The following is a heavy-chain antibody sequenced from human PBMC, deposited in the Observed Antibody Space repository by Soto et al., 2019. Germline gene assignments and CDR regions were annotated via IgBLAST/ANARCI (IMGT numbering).Heavy chain of an antibody. CDR3: ARSYSSSAFDI. J-gene: IGHJ3*02. V-gene: IGHV3-9*01. D-gene: IGHD6-6*01. CDR2: ISWNRGSI. Sequence: GGSLRLSCAASGFTFDDYAMHWVRQAPGKGLEWVSGISWNRGSIGYADSVKGRFTISRDNAKNSLYLQMNSLRAEDTALYYCARSYSSSAFDIWGQVTMVTVSS. CDR1: GFTFDDYA.